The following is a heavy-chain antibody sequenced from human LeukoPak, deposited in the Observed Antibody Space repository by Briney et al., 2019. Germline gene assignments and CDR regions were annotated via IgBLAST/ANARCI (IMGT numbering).Heavy chain of an antibody. J-gene: IGHJ6*03. V-gene: IGHV1-69*13. CDR2: IIPIFGTA. CDR1: GGTFSSYA. CDR3: ARDRGVRGVIPVYYYYYMDV. Sequence: SVKVSCKASGGTFSSYAISWVRQAPGQGLEWMGGIIPIFGTANYAQKFQGRVTITADESTSTAYMELSSLRSEDTAVYYCARDRGVRGVIPVYYYYYMDVWGKGTTVTISS. D-gene: IGHD3-10*01.